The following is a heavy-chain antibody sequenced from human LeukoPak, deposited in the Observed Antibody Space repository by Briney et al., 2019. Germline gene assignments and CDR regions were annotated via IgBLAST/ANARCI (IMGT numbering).Heavy chain of an antibody. CDR3: ARAYSSSWYRENYYYYYRMDV. D-gene: IGHD6-13*01. CDR1: GGTFSSYA. J-gene: IGHJ6*02. Sequence: SVTVSFKASGGTFSSYAISWVRQAPGQGLEWMGGIIPIFGTANYAQKFQGRVTITADESTSTAYMELSSLRSEDTAVYYCARAYSSSWYRENYYYYYRMDVWGQGTTVTVSS. V-gene: IGHV1-69*01. CDR2: IIPIFGTA.